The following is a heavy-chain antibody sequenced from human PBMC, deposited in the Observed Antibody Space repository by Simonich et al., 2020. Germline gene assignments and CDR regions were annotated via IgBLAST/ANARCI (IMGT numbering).Heavy chain of an antibody. CDR3: ARDTSYYGSGSYYFDY. V-gene: IGHV3-21*01. CDR1: GFTFSSYS. CDR2: IISSSSYK. Sequence: GGGLVKPGGSLRLSCAASGFTFSSYSINWVRQAPGKGLEWVSSIISSSSYKYYADSVKGRFTISRDNAKNSLYLQMNSLRAEDTAVYYCARDTSYYGSGSYYFDYWGQGTLVTVSS. D-gene: IGHD3-10*01. J-gene: IGHJ4*02.